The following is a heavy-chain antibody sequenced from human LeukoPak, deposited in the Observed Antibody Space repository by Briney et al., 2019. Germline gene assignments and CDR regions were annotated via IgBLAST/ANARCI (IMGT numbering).Heavy chain of an antibody. J-gene: IGHJ4*02. CDR2: IYHSGST. D-gene: IGHD3-9*01. Sequence: SGTLSLTCAVSGGSISSSNWWSWVRQPPGKGLEWIGEIYHSGSTNYNPSLKSRVTISVDKSKNQFSLKLSSVTAADTAVYYCASTDYDILTGQFDYWGQGTLVTVSS. CDR3: ASTDYDILTGQFDY. V-gene: IGHV4-4*02. CDR1: GGSISSSNW.